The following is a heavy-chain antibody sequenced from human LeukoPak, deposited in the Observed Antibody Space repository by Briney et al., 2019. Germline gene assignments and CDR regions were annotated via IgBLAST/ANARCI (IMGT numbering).Heavy chain of an antibody. CDR2: ISDSGSST. J-gene: IGHJ4*02. V-gene: IGHV3-23*01. Sequence: GGSLRLSCAASGFTFSSYAMSWVRQAPGKGLEWVSVISDSGSSTYYADSVEGRFTISRDNSKNTMYLQMNSLKAEDTAVYYCAKKAVGTATGGPFDYWGQGTLVIVSS. D-gene: IGHD6-19*01. CDR1: GFTFSSYA. CDR3: AKKAVGTATGGPFDY.